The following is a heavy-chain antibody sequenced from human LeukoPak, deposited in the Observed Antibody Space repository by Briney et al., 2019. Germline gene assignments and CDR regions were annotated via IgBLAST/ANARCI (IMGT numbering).Heavy chain of an antibody. CDR1: GGSFSGYY. CDR3: ARSYYDSSGNNWFDP. V-gene: IGHV4-34*01. Sequence: SETLSLTCAVYGGSFSGYYWSWIRQPPGKGLEWIGEINHSGSTNYNPSLKSRVTISVDTSKNQFSLKLSSVTAADTAVYYCARSYYDSSGNNWFDPWGQGTLVTVSS. CDR2: INHSGST. D-gene: IGHD3-22*01. J-gene: IGHJ5*02.